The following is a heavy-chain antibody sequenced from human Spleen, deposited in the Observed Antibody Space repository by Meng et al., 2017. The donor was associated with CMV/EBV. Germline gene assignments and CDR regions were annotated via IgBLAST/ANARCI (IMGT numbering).Heavy chain of an antibody. V-gene: IGHV4-4*07. CDR1: GGSISSYY. J-gene: IGHJ4*02. CDR2: IYTSGST. Sequence: QVQLQESGPGLVKPSATLFLTCTVSGGSISSYYWSWIRQPAGKGLEWIGRIYTSGSTNYNPSLKSRVTMSVDTSKNQFSLKLSSVTAADTAVYYCARDRGGVLLWFGELSYFDYWGQGTLVTVSS. D-gene: IGHD3-10*01. CDR3: ARDRGGVLLWFGELSYFDY.